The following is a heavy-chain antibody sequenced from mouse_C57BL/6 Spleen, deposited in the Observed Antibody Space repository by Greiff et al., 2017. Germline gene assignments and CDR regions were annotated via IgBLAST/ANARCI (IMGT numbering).Heavy chain of an antibody. V-gene: IGHV1-64*01. J-gene: IGHJ2*01. Sequence: QVQLKQSGAELVKPGASVKLSCKASGYTFTSYWMHWVKQRPGQGLEWIGMIHPNSGSTNYNEKFKSKATLTVDKSSSTAYMQLSSLTSEDSAVYYCAREGSVFDYWGQGTTLTVSS. D-gene: IGHD1-1*01. CDR1: GYTFTSYW. CDR3: AREGSVFDY. CDR2: IHPNSGST.